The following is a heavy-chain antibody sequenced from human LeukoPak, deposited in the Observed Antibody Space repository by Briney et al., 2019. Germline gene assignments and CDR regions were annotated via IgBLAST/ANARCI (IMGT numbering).Heavy chain of an antibody. Sequence: SETLSLTCTVSGGSISSSSYYWGWIRQPPGKGLEWIGSIYYSGSTYYNPSLKSRVTISVDTSKNQFSLKLSSVTAADTAVYYCARGIKYYDFWSGYPLLGFDYWGQGTLVTVSS. J-gene: IGHJ4*02. CDR1: GGSISSSSYY. V-gene: IGHV4-39*01. CDR3: ARGIKYYDFWSGYPLLGFDY. CDR2: IYYSGST. D-gene: IGHD3-3*01.